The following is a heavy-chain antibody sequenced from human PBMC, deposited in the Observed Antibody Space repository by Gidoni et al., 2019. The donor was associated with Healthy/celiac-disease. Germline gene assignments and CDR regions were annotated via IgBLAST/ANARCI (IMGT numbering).Heavy chain of an antibody. CDR1: GGSFSGYY. J-gene: IGHJ4*02. CDR2: INHSGST. D-gene: IGHD2-15*01. CDR3: ARGRIRSGSGGSCYDY. Sequence: QVQLQQWGAGLLKPSETLSLTCAVYGGSFSGYYWSWIRQPPGKGLEWIGEINHSGSTNYNPSLKSRVTISVDTSKNQFSLKLSSVTAADTAVYYCARGRIRSGSGGSCYDYWGQGTLVTVSS. V-gene: IGHV4-34*01.